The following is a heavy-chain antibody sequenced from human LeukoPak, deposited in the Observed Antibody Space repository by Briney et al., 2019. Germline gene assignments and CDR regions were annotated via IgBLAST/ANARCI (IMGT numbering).Heavy chain of an antibody. J-gene: IGHJ4*02. V-gene: IGHV3-66*02. CDR1: GFTVSSNY. CDR2: IYSGGST. Sequence: PGGSLRLSCAASGFTVSSNYTSWVRQAPGKGLEWVSVIYSGGSTYYADSVKGRFTISRDNSKNTLYLQMNSLRAEDTAVYYCTRVVPANYWGQGTLVTVSS. CDR3: TRVVPANY. D-gene: IGHD2-15*01.